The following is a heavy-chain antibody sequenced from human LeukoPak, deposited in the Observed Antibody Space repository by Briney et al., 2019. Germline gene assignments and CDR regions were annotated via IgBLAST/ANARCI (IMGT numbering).Heavy chain of an antibody. D-gene: IGHD5-18*01. CDR3: AREGLYSYGDYFDY. J-gene: IGHJ4*02. CDR2: IYTSGST. V-gene: IGHV4-4*07. CDR1: GDSISSYY. Sequence: SDTLSLTCTVSGDSISSYYGSWIRQPAGKGLEWVERIYTSGSTNYNPSLKSRVTMSVDTSKNQFSLKLSSVTAADTAVYYCAREGLYSYGDYFDYWGQGTLVTVSS.